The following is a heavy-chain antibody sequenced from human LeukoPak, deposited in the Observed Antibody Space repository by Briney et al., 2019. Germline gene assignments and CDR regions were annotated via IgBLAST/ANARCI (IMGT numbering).Heavy chain of an antibody. Sequence: GASVKVSCKASGCTFIHYFIHWVRQAPGQGLEWMGRINSNSGGTEYAQKFQGRVTMTRDTSITTVYMELSSLTSDDTAVYYCARDLSSTPNWELDFWGQGTLVTVSS. V-gene: IGHV1-2*06. CDR2: INSNSGGT. CDR3: ARDLSSTPNWELDF. J-gene: IGHJ4*02. CDR1: GCTFIHYF. D-gene: IGHD7-27*01.